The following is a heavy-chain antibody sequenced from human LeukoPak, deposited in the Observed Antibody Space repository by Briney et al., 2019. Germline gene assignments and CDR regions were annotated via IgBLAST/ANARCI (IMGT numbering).Heavy chain of an antibody. CDR2: INTNTGNP. J-gene: IGHJ4*02. CDR1: GYTFNNYA. V-gene: IGHV7-4-1*02. Sequence: EASVMVSCKTSGYTFNNYAVNWVRQAPGQGLEWMGWINTNTGNPTYAQGFTGRVGFSLDTSVITAYLQITSLKGEDTAVYYCARSNNDGDYLGVGFDYWGQGTLVTVSS. CDR3: ARSNNDGDYLGVGFDY. D-gene: IGHD4-17*01.